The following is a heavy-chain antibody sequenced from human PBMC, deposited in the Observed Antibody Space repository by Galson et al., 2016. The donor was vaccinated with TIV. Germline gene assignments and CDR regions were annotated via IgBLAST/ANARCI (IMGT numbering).Heavy chain of an antibody. V-gene: IGHV3-11*01. CDR1: GFALTGYY. CDR2: ISGSGTTI. CDR3: VRSQLVIPAGLVY. Sequence: LRLSCAASGFALTGYYMGWVRQAPGKGLEWLAYISGSGTTIHYADSVRGRFTISRDTALNSILLQMNSLTTEDTATYYCVRSQLVIPAGLVYWGQGTLVTVS. J-gene: IGHJ4*02. D-gene: IGHD2-8*01.